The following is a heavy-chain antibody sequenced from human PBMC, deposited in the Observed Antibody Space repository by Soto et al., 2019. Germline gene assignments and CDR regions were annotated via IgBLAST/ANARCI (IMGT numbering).Heavy chain of an antibody. V-gene: IGHV3-30-3*01. J-gene: IGHJ4*01. CDR3: AREVDYSSAYGISSSFDY. CDR1: VFTLSSYT. D-gene: IGHD6-6*01. CDR2: MSKGGSS. Sequence: GWSLRLSCAASVFTLSSYTMHWVRQAPGKGLEWVAVMSKGGSSNYADSMKGRFTISRDISKNTLYLQVNSLRAEDTAVYYCAREVDYSSAYGISSSFDYWGHGTLVTVSS.